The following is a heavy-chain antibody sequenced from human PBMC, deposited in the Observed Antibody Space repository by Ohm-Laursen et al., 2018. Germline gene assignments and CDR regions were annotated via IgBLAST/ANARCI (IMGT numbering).Heavy chain of an antibody. CDR3: AKGPLKQQLAYFDY. CDR2: IKQDGSEK. CDR1: GFTFSNYW. V-gene: IGHV3-7*03. Sequence: GSLRLSCSASGFTFSNYWMSWVRQAPGKGLERVANIKQDGSEKYYVDSVTGRFTISRDNAKNSLYLQMNSLRAEDTAVYYCAKGPLKQQLAYFDYWGQGTLVTVSS. D-gene: IGHD6-13*01. J-gene: IGHJ4*02.